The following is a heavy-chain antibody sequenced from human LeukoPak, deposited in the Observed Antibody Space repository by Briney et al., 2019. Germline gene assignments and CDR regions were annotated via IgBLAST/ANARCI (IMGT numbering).Heavy chain of an antibody. CDR1: GGPFSGYY. CDR3: ASGRETYDFWSDYLFDY. Sequence: PSETLSLTCAVYGGPFSGYYWNWIRQSPWKGLEWIGEINHSGSTNYNPSLKSRVTISVDTSKNQFSLKLNSVTAADKAVYCASGRETYDFWSDYLFDYWGQGTLVTVSS. J-gene: IGHJ4*02. CDR2: INHSGST. D-gene: IGHD3-3*01. V-gene: IGHV4-34*01.